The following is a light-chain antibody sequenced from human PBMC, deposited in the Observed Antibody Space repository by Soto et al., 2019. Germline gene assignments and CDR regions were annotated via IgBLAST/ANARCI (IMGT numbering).Light chain of an antibody. J-gene: IGKJ5*01. Sequence: EIVMTQSPATLSVSPGERATLSCRASQSVSTNLAWYQQKPGQAPRLLIYGASTRPTGIPARFSGSGPGTDFTLTISSLQSEDFAVYYCQQYNDWPLTFGQGTRLEI. CDR1: QSVSTN. CDR3: QQYNDWPLT. CDR2: GAS. V-gene: IGKV3-15*01.